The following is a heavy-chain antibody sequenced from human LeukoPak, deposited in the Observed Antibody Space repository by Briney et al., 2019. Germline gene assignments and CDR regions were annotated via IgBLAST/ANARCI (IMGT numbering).Heavy chain of an antibody. CDR2: MNPNNGDS. V-gene: IGHV1-8*03. D-gene: IGHD6-25*01. CDR3: ARTTSFTASGYDY. CDR1: GYTFTNYH. Sequence: ASVTVSCKASGYTFTNYHINWVRQATGQGLEWMGWMNPNNGDSGYAQKFQGIVTITRDTSISTSYMELRSLRSDDTAVYFCARTTSFTASGYDYWGQGTLVTVSS. J-gene: IGHJ4*02.